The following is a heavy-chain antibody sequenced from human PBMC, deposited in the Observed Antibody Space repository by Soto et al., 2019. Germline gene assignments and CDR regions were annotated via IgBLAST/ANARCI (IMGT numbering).Heavy chain of an antibody. CDR3: AKVDYGDLGATAGVDY. V-gene: IGHV3-30*18. J-gene: IGHJ4*02. CDR2: ISYDGSNK. Sequence: GGSLRLSCAASGFTFSSYGMHWVRQAPGKGLEWVAVISYDGSNKYYADSVKGRFTISRDNSKNTLYLQMNSLRAEDTAVYYCAKVDYGDLGATAGVDYWGQGTLVTVSS. CDR1: GFTFSSYG. D-gene: IGHD1-26*01.